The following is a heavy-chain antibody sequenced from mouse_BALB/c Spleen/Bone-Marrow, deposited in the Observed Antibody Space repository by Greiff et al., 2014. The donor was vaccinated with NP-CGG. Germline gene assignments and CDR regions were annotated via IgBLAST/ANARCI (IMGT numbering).Heavy chain of an antibody. CDR2: ISSGSSTI. V-gene: IGHV5-17*02. CDR3: ARSGSSSGYFDY. J-gene: IGHJ2*01. D-gene: IGHD1-1*01. Sequence: EVQLEESGGGLVQPGGSRKLSCAASGFTFSSFAMHWVRQAPEKGLEWVAYISSGSSTIYYADTVMGRFTTSRDNPKSTLFLQMTSLRSEDTAMYYCARSGSSSGYFDYWGKGTTLTVAS. CDR1: GFTFSSFA.